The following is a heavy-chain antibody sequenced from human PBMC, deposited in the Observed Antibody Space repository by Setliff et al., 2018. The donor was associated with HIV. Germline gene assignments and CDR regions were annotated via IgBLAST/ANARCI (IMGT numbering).Heavy chain of an antibody. CDR2: VIPSFATA. D-gene: IGHD1-1*01. Sequence: ASVQVSCKASGGTFKNLAISWVRQAPGQGLEWMGGVIPSFATANYAQKFQGRITIIADELTSTVYMDLNSLKSEDSAVYYCANPHDGGAFDVWGQGTAVTVSS. J-gene: IGHJ3*01. V-gene: IGHV1-69*13. CDR1: GGTFKNLA. CDR3: ANPHDGGAFDV.